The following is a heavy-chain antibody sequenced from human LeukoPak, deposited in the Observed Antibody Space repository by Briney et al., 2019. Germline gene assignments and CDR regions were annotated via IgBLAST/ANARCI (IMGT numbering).Heavy chain of an antibody. CDR2: ISGSGGST. CDR1: GFTFSSYA. D-gene: IGHD2-2*01. CDR3: AKEGYYCSSTSCPNWFDP. J-gene: IGHJ5*02. Sequence: GSLRLSCAASGFTFSSYAMSWVRQAPGKGLEWVSAISGSGGSTYYADSVKGRFTISRDNSKNTLYLQMNSLRAEDTAVYYCAKEGYYCSSTSCPNWFDPWGQGTLVTVSS. V-gene: IGHV3-23*01.